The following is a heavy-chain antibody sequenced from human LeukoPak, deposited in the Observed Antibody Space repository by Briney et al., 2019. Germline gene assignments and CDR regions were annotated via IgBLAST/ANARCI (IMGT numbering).Heavy chain of an antibody. Sequence: PSETLSLTCAVYGGSFSGYYWSWIRQPPGKGLEWIGEINHSGSTNYNPSLKSRVTISVDTSKNRFSLKLSSVTAADTAVYYCASIRPGYCSGGSCYGTHFDYWGQGTLVTVSS. CDR3: ASIRPGYCSGGSCYGTHFDY. J-gene: IGHJ4*02. CDR2: INHSGST. V-gene: IGHV4-34*01. D-gene: IGHD2-15*01. CDR1: GGSFSGYY.